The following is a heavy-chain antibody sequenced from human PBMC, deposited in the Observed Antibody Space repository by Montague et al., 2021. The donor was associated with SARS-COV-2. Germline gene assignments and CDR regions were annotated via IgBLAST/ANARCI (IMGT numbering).Heavy chain of an antibody. V-gene: IGHV4-34*01. CDR3: ARLGSSWWFFDY. D-gene: IGHD2-8*02. J-gene: IGHJ4*01. CDR2: INYSGVT. CDR1: SGSLSGYY. Sequence: SETLSLTCAVYSGSLSGYYWSWIRQAPGKGLEWIGEINYSGVTYYNPSLTSRVTISMDTSESQFSLKMTSVTAADTAVYYCARLGSSWWFFDYWGQGTLVTVSS.